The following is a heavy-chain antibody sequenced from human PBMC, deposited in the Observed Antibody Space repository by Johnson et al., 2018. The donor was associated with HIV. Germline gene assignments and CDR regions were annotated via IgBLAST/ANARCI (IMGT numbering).Heavy chain of an antibody. CDR1: GFFFSNAW. J-gene: IGHJ3*02. V-gene: IGHV3-15*01. CDR3: TTWTYCGDFDI. Sequence: VQLVESGGGLPKPGGSLRLSCAASGFFFSNAWMSWVRQAPGKGLEWVGRIKSKTDGGTTDYAAPVKGRFTITRDDSKNTLYLQMNSLKTEDTAVYYCTTWTYCGDFDIWGQGTMVTVSS. CDR2: IKSKTDGGTT. D-gene: IGHD1-7*01.